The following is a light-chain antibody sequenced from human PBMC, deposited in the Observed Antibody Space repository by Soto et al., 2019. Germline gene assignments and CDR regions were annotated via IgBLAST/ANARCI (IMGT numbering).Light chain of an antibody. CDR1: SSNIGAGYD. V-gene: IGLV1-40*01. CDR2: GNS. Sequence: QAVVTQPPSVSGTPGQRDTISCTASSSNIGAGYDVHWYQQLPGTAPKLLIYGNSNRPSGVPDRFSGSKSGTSASLAITGLQAEDEADYYCQSYDSSLSGSVFGGGTQLTVL. J-gene: IGLJ7*01. CDR3: QSYDSSLSGSV.